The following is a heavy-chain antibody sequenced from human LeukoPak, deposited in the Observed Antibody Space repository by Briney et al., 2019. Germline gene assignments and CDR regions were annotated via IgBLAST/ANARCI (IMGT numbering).Heavy chain of an antibody. CDR1: GFNFSSYA. J-gene: IGHJ4*02. V-gene: IGHV3-30*04. Sequence: GGSLRISCAAPGFNFSSYAMNWVRQAPGKGLEWVAVISYDGSNKYYADSVKGRFTISRDSSKNTQYLQMNSLRAEDTAVYYCATLADYPFDYWGQGTLVTVSS. CDR2: ISYDGSNK. D-gene: IGHD4-11*01. CDR3: ATLADYPFDY.